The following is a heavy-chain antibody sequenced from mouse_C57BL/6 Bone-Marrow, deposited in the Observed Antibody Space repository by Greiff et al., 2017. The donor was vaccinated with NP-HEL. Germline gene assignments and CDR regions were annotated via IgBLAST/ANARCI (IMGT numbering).Heavy chain of an antibody. CDR3: TTLVAPNAMDY. D-gene: IGHD1-1*01. J-gene: IGHJ4*01. V-gene: IGHV14-4*01. CDR1: GFYINDDY. Sequence: EVQLQQSGAELVRPGASVKLSCTASGFYINDDYMHWVKQRPGQGLEWIGWIDPSNGDTEYASKFQGKATMTVDTSSTTAYLQLNSLTSEDTSVYYWTTLVAPNAMDYWGQGTSVTVSS. CDR2: IDPSNGDT.